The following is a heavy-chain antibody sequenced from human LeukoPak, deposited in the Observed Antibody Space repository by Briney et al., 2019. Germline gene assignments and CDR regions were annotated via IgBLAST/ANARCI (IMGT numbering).Heavy chain of an antibody. CDR3: ARAGWIITSGVDY. V-gene: IGHV4-38-2*01. CDR2: IYHTGST. Sequence: SETLSLTCGVSGYPISRGYYWAWIRQPPGKGLEWIGTIYHTGSTYYTPSLGSRVTISVDTSKNEFSLNLNSVTAADTAVYYCARAGWIITSGVDYWGQGALVTVSS. CDR1: GYPISRGYY. J-gene: IGHJ4*02. D-gene: IGHD3-10*01.